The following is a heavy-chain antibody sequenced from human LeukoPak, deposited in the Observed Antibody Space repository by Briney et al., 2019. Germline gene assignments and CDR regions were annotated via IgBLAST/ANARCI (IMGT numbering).Heavy chain of an antibody. CDR2: IYYSGST. CDR1: GGSISSSSYY. D-gene: IGHD6-13*01. CDR3: ARPYRSSNWYFDY. Sequence: PSETLSLTCTVSGGSISSSSYYWGWIRQSPGKGLEWIGSIYYSGSTYYNPSLKSRVTISVDTSKNQFSLKLNSVTAADTAVYYCARPYRSSNWYFDYWGQGTLVTVSS. V-gene: IGHV4-39*01. J-gene: IGHJ4*02.